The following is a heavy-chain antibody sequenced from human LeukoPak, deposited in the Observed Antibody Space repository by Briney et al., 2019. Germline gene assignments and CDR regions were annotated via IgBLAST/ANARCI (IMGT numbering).Heavy chain of an antibody. CDR2: IIPILGIA. CDR1: GGTFSSYA. CDR3: ARDGGIAAAATDY. D-gene: IGHD6-13*01. V-gene: IGHV1-69*04. Sequence: SVKVSCKASGGTFSSYAISWVRQAPGQGLEWMGRIIPILGIANYAQKFQGRVTITADKSTSTAYMELRSLRSDDTAVYYCARDGGIAAAATDYWGQGTLITVSS. J-gene: IGHJ4*02.